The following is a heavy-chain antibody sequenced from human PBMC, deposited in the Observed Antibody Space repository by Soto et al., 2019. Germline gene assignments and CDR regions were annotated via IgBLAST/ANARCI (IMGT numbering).Heavy chain of an antibody. CDR1: GFTFSSYA. CDR2: ISYDGSNK. V-gene: IGHV3-30-3*01. J-gene: IGHJ6*02. Sequence: QVQLVESGGGVVQPGRSLRLSCAASGFTFSSYAMYWVRQAPGKGLEWVAVISYDGSNKYYADSVKGRFTISRDNSKNTLYVQMNRLRVEDTAVYYCARDGGGGIAAAGSYYFGIDVWGLGTTVTLSS. D-gene: IGHD6-13*01. CDR3: ARDGGGGIAAAGSYYFGIDV.